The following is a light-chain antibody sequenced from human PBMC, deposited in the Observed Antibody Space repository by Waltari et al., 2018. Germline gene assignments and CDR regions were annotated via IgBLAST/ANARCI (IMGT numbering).Light chain of an antibody. CDR3: QQYDGTVVT. V-gene: IGKV3-20*01. Sequence: EIVLTQSPGTLSVSPGERVTVSCRASQTITGSWLTWYHQKPGQAPRLLIYGASNRAPDIPDRCSGSGSGTDFTLTISRLEPEDSAVYYCQQYDGTVVTFGGGTKVEIK. CDR2: GAS. J-gene: IGKJ4*01. CDR1: QTITGSW.